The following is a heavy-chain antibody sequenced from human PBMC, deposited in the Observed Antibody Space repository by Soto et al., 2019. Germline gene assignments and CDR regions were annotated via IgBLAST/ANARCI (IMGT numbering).Heavy chain of an antibody. Sequence: QVQLVQSGAEVKKPGSSVKVSCKASGGTFNNYAISWVRQAPGQGLEWMGGIIPTIGTADYAHKFQGRLAISADESTGTTSMELSSLRSEDTALYYCARGGVDVVATSAFDYWGQGTLVTVSS. CDR2: IIPTIGTA. V-gene: IGHV1-69*01. D-gene: IGHD5-12*01. J-gene: IGHJ4*02. CDR1: GGTFNNYA. CDR3: ARGGVDVVATSAFDY.